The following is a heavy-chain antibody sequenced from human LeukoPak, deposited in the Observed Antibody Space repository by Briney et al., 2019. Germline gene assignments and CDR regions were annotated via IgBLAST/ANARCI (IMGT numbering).Heavy chain of an antibody. V-gene: IGHV1-69*06. D-gene: IGHD6-19*01. CDR3: ARDSGWYLYYFDY. J-gene: IGHJ4*02. CDR2: IIPIFGTA. CDR1: GGTFSNYA. Sequence: SVKVSCKASGGTFSNYAISWVRQAPGQGLEWMGGIIPIFGTANYAQKFRGRVTITADKSTRTAYMELSSLRSEDTAVYYCARDSGWYLYYFDYWGQGTLVTVSS.